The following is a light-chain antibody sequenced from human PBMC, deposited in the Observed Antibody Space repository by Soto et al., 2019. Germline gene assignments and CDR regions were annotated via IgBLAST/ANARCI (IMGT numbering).Light chain of an antibody. CDR2: DVN. V-gene: IGLV2-14*03. CDR3: SSYRSCRTLDV. CDR1: NSDIGGYNY. J-gene: IGLJ1*01. Sequence: QSALTQPDSVSGSPGESITISCTGTNSDIGGYNYVSWYQQYPGKAPKLVIYDVNNRPSGVSTRFSGSKSGYTASLAISGLQAEDDAHYYCSSYRSCRTLDVFGTGTKVTVL.